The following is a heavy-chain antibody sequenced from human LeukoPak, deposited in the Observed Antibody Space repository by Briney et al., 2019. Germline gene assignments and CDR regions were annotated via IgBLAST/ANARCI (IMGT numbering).Heavy chain of an antibody. CDR2: IRSKTDGGTT. Sequence: GGSLRLSCAASGFTFSSYSMNWVRQAPGKGLEWVGRIRSKTDGGTTDYAAPVKDRFTISRDDSKNTLYLQMNSLRAEDTAVYYCAKGWYYYDSSGYPIDYWGQGTLVTVSS. D-gene: IGHD3-22*01. J-gene: IGHJ4*02. V-gene: IGHV3-15*01. CDR3: AKGWYYYDSSGYPIDY. CDR1: GFTFSSYS.